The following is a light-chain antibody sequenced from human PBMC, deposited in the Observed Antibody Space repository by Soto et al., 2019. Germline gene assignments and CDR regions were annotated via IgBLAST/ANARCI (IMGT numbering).Light chain of an antibody. CDR1: QGLRNY. CDR2: AAS. V-gene: IGKV1-27*01. CDR3: QKYSSVPV. Sequence: DIQMTQSPTSLSASVGDRVTITCRASQGLRNYVAWYQQIPGKAPKLLIYAASNLQSGVPSRFSGSGSGTDFTLTINGLQPEDVATYSCQKYSSVPVFGPGTKVEIK. J-gene: IGKJ3*01.